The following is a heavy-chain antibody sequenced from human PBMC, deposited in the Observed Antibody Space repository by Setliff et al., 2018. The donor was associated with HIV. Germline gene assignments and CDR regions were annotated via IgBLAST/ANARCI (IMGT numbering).Heavy chain of an antibody. Sequence: SETLSLTCNVSDDSISSYYWGWIRQPPGRGLEWIVSMYYSRTTYYNPSLKSRVTISVDTSKSQFSLRLSVVTAADTAIYYCARVQRGRGYSHGHWYFDLWGRGTLVTVSS. D-gene: IGHD5-18*01. CDR1: DDSISSYY. CDR2: MYYSRTT. J-gene: IGHJ2*01. V-gene: IGHV4-39*07. CDR3: ARVQRGRGYSHGHWYFDL.